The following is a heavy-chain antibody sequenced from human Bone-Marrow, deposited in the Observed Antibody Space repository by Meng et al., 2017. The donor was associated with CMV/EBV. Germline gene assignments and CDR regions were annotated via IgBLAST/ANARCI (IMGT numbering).Heavy chain of an antibody. J-gene: IGHJ5*02. Sequence: ESLKISCTVSGGSISSSSYYWGWIRQPPGKGLEWIGSIYYSGSTYYNPSLKSRVNISVDTSKNQFSLKLSSVTAADTAVYYCARALRLDIVVVPAALNWFDPWGQGTLVTVSS. CDR2: IYYSGST. V-gene: IGHV4-39*07. CDR1: GGSISSSSYY. D-gene: IGHD2-2*03. CDR3: ARALRLDIVVVPAALNWFDP.